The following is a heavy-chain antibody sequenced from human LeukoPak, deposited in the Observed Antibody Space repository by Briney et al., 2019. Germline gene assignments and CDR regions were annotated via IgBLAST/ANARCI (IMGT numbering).Heavy chain of an antibody. D-gene: IGHD6-19*01. J-gene: IGHJ4*02. CDR3: GRALPSSGWVDY. Sequence: GASVKVSCKASVYTFTSYDINWVRQTTGQGLEWMGWMNPNSGKTEYAQKFQGRVTMTWDNSISTVYMDLSSLRSEDTAVYYCGRALPSSGWVDYWGQGSLVTVSS. V-gene: IGHV1-8*01. CDR2: MNPNSGKT. CDR1: VYTFTSYD.